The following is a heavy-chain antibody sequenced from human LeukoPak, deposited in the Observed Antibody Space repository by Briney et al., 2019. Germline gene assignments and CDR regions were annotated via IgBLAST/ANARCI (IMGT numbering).Heavy chain of an antibody. CDR2: IYYSGST. J-gene: IGHJ1*01. CDR3: ARGGWYPESFQH. Sequence: PSEALSLTCTVSGGSISSYYWNWIRQPPGKGLEWIGYIYYSGSTNYNPSLKSRVTISVDTSKNQFSLKLSSVTAADTAVYYCARGGWYPESFQHWGQGALVTASS. D-gene: IGHD6-19*01. V-gene: IGHV4-59*01. CDR1: GGSISSYY.